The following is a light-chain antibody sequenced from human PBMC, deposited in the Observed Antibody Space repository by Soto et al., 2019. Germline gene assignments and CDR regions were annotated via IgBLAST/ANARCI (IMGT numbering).Light chain of an antibody. CDR1: QSVSSN. V-gene: IGKV3D-15*01. Sequence: EIVMTQSPATLSVSPGERATLSCRASQSVSSNLAWYQQKPGQAPRLLMYSASTRATGIPARFSGSGSGTEFTLTISSLQSEDFAVYYCQQFNNWPWTFGQGTKVEIK. J-gene: IGKJ1*01. CDR3: QQFNNWPWT. CDR2: SAS.